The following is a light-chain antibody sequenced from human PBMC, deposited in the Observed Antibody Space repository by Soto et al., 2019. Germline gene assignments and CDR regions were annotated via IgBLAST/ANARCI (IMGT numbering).Light chain of an antibody. CDR2: NAS. V-gene: IGKV3-20*01. CDR3: HQFGSSPWT. CDR1: QSVNRNY. J-gene: IGKJ1*01. Sequence: EILLTQSPGTLSLSPGERATLSCRTSQSVNRNYLAWYQQKPGQAPRLLIYNASTRATGIPDRFSGSGSGTDFTLTVSGLEPEDFAVYYCHQFGSSPWTFGQGTKVDIK.